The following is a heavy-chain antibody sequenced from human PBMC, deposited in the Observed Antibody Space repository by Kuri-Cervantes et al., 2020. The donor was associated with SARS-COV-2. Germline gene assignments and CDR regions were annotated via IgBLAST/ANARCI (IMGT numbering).Heavy chain of an antibody. CDR3: ARVVIPAALDY. V-gene: IGHV3-48*03. Sequence: LSLTCAASGFTFSSYEMNWVRQAPGKGLEWVSYISSSGSTIYYADPVKGRFTISRDNAKNSLYLQMNSLRAEDTAVYYCARVVIPAALDYWGQGTLVTVSS. D-gene: IGHD2-2*01. CDR2: ISSSGSTI. J-gene: IGHJ4*02. CDR1: GFTFSSYE.